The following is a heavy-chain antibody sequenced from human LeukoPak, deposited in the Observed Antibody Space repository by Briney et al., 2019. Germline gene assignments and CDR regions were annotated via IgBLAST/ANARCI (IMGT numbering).Heavy chain of an antibody. D-gene: IGHD2-2*01. CDR2: INWNGGST. V-gene: IGHV3-20*01. CDR3: AREFDRYCSSTSCSGRFDP. J-gene: IGHJ5*02. Sequence: GGSLRLSCAASGFTFDDYGMSWVRQAPGKGLAWVSGINWNGGSTGYADSVKGRFTISRDNAKNSLYLQMNSLRAEDTALYHCAREFDRYCSSTSCSGRFDPWGQGTLVTVSS. CDR1: GFTFDDYG.